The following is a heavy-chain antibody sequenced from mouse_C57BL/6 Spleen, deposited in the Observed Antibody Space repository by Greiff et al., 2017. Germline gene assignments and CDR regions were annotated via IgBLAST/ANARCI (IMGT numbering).Heavy chain of an antibody. J-gene: IGHJ1*03. CDR2: ISSGGDYI. Sequence: EVKVVESGEGLVKPGGSLKLSCAASGFTFRSYAMSWVRQTPEKRLEWVAYISSGGDYIYYADTVKGRFTISRDNARNTLYLQMSSLKSEDTAMYYCTRGEGLAWYFDVWGTGTTVTVSS. D-gene: IGHD3-3*01. CDR1: GFTFRSYA. V-gene: IGHV5-9-1*02. CDR3: TRGEGLAWYFDV.